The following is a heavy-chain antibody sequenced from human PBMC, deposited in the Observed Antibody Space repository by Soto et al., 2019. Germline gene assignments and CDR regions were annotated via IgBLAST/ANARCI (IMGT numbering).Heavy chain of an antibody. CDR3: ARAVFYYGMDV. CDR2: INPNSGGT. Sequence: GSVEVYFKASGYPLTGYYMHCERQAPGQGLEWMGWINPNSGGTNYAQKFQGRVTMTRDTSISTAYMELSRLRSYDTAVYYCARAVFYYGMDVWGQGTTVTVSS. V-gene: IGHV1-2*02. CDR1: GYPLTGYY. J-gene: IGHJ6*01. D-gene: IGHD6-19*01.